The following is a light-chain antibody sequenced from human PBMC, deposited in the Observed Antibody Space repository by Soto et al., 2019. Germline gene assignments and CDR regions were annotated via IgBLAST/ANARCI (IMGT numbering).Light chain of an antibody. V-gene: IGKV1-6*01. CDR1: QGISND. Sequence: IQMTQSPSSLSASVGDRVTITCRASQGISNDLGWYQQKPGKAPKLLIYGASILQNGVPSRFSGSGSGTDFTLTISTLQPEDFATYYCLQDYIYPRTFGQGTNLEIK. CDR2: GAS. J-gene: IGKJ2*01. CDR3: LQDYIYPRT.